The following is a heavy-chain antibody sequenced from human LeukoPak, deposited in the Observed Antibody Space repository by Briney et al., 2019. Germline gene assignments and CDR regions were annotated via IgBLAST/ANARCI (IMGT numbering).Heavy chain of an antibody. CDR2: IWYDGSSK. J-gene: IGHJ4*02. CDR3: ARSGDGDYKALDY. Sequence: QPGRSLRLSCVASGFTFSTYGMRWVRQAPGKGLEWVAIIWYDGSSKYYADSVKGRFTISRDNSKNTLYLQLNSLRVEDTAMYYCARSGDGDYKALDYWGQGTPVTVSS. CDR1: GFTFSTYG. D-gene: IGHD4-17*01. V-gene: IGHV3-33*01.